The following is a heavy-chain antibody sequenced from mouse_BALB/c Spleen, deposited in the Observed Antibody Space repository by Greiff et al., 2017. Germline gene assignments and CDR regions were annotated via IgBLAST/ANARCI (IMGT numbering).Heavy chain of an antibody. J-gene: IGHJ3*01. Sequence: VQLQQSGAELVRSGASVKLSCTASGFNIKDYYMHWVKQRPEQGLEWIGWIDPENGDTEYAPKFQGKATITADTSSNTAYLQLSSLTSEDTAVYYCAYYGSSYGFAYWGQGTLVTVSA. V-gene: IGHV14-4*02. D-gene: IGHD1-1*01. CDR2: IDPENGDT. CDR1: GFNIKDYY. CDR3: AYYGSSYGFAY.